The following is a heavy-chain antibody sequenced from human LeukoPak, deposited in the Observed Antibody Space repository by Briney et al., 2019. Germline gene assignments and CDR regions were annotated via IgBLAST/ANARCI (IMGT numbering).Heavy chain of an antibody. CDR2: ITGSGSGI. Sequence: GASLRLSCAASGFTFSNYAMSWVRQAPGKGLEWVSAITGSGSGIYYADSMKSRFTISRDNSKNTLYLQINSLRAEDTAVYYCAKWGDYDVLTGYYVSDYWGQGTLATVSS. D-gene: IGHD3-9*01. CDR3: AKWGDYDVLTGYYVSDY. CDR1: GFTFSNYA. V-gene: IGHV3-23*01. J-gene: IGHJ4*02.